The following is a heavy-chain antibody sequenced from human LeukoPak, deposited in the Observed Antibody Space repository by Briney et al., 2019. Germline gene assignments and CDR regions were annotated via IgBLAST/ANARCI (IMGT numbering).Heavy chain of an antibody. Sequence: GASVRVSCKASGYTFTSYGISWVRQAPGQGLEWMGWISAYNGNTNYAQKLQGRVTMTTDTSTSTAYMELRSLRSDDTAVYYCARLDCSSTSCHSDYWGQGTLVTVSS. D-gene: IGHD2-2*01. J-gene: IGHJ4*02. CDR3: ARLDCSSTSCHSDY. V-gene: IGHV1-18*01. CDR1: GYTFTSYG. CDR2: ISAYNGNT.